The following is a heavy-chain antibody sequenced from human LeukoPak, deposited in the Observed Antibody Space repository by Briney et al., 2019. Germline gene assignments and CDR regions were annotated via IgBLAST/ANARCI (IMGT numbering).Heavy chain of an antibody. D-gene: IGHD6-25*01. CDR3: LGSADRG. J-gene: IGHJ4*02. Sequence: GGSLRLSCAASGFTFSSYWMSWVRQAPGKGLEWVANIKQDGSEKYYVDSMKGRFTISRDNAKDSVYLQMNTLRVEDTAVYYCLGSADRGWGQGTLVTVSS. V-gene: IGHV3-7*01. CDR1: GFTFSSYW. CDR2: IKQDGSEK.